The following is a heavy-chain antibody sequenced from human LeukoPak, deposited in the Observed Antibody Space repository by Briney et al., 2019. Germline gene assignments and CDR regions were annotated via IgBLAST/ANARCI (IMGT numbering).Heavy chain of an antibody. CDR3: ARALGAFDI. CDR2: IYHSGST. V-gene: IGHV4-38-2*02. Sequence: SETLSLTCSVSGYSIRNGYHWGWIRQPPGKGLEWIGEIYHSGSTNYNPSLKSRVTISVDKSKNQFSLKLNSVTAADTAVYYCARALGAFDIWGQGTMVTVS. J-gene: IGHJ3*02. CDR1: GYSIRNGYH.